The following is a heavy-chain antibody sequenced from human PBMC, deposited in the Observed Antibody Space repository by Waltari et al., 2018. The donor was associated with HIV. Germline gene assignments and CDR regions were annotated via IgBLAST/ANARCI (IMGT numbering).Heavy chain of an antibody. Sequence: EVQLVQSGAEVKKPGESLRISRKGSGYSFTSDWISWVRQMPGKGLEGMGSIDPGDAYTNYSPSFQGHVTIAADKPISTPYLQWSSLKASNTAKYYCGRCGPQSRYFDLWGRGTLVTVSS. J-gene: IGHJ2*01. CDR2: IDPGDAYT. V-gene: IGHV5-10-1*01. CDR3: GRCGPQSRYFDL. CDR1: GYSFTSDW.